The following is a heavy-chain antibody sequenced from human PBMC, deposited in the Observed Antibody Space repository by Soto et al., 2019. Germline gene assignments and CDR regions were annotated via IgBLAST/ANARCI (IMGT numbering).Heavy chain of an antibody. CDR2: ISYDGSNK. J-gene: IGHJ4*02. CDR1: GFTFSSYG. D-gene: IGHD5-12*01. V-gene: IGHV3-30*18. Sequence: QVQLVESGGGVVQPGRSLRLSCAASGFTFSSYGMHWVRQAPGKGLEWVAVISYDGSNKYYADSVKGRFTISRDNSKNTLYLQMNSLRAEDTAVYYCAKGYSGYDSTFDYWGQGTPVTVSS. CDR3: AKGYSGYDSTFDY.